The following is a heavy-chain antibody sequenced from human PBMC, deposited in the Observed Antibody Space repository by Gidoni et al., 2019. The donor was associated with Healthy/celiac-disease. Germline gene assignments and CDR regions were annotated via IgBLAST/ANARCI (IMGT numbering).Heavy chain of an antibody. CDR1: GGSISSSSYY. D-gene: IGHD6-13*01. J-gene: IGHJ6*02. V-gene: IGHV4-39*01. CDR2: IYYSGST. CDR3: ARHEPIAAAGEEPLDYYYYGMDV. Sequence: QLQLQESGPGLVKPSETLSLTCTVSGGSISSSSYYWGWIRQPPGKGLEWIGSIYYSGSTYYNPSLKSRVTISVDTSKNQFSLKLSSVTAADTAVYYCARHEPIAAAGEEPLDYYYYGMDVWGQGTTVTVSS.